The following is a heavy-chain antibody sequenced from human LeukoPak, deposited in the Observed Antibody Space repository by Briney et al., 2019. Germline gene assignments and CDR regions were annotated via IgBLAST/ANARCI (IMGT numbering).Heavy chain of an antibody. Sequence: SETLSLTCTVSGGSISSGDYYWSWIRQPPGKGLEWIGYIYYSGSIYYNPSLKSRVTISVDTSKNQFSLKLSSVTAADTAVYYCARAQYSSSWYPPRSWFDPWGQGTLVTVSS. CDR2: IYYSGSI. CDR1: GGSISSGDYY. CDR3: ARAQYSSSWYPPRSWFDP. V-gene: IGHV4-30-4*08. D-gene: IGHD6-13*01. J-gene: IGHJ5*02.